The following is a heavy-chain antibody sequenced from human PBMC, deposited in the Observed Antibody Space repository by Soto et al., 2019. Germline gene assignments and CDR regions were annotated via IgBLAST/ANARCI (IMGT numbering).Heavy chain of an antibody. Sequence: QVQLVQSGAEVKKPGASVKVSCKASGYTFTSYDINWVRQATGQGLEWMGWMNPNSGNTGYAQKFEGRVTMTRNTSISTAYMELSSLRSEDTAVYYCARDRYSYGYLCYYYYYGMDVWGQGTTVTVSS. V-gene: IGHV1-8*01. CDR3: ARDRYSYGYLCYYYYYGMDV. J-gene: IGHJ6*02. CDR1: GYTFTSYD. D-gene: IGHD5-18*01. CDR2: MNPNSGNT.